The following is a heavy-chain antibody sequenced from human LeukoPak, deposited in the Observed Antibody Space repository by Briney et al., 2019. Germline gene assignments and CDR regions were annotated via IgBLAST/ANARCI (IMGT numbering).Heavy chain of an antibody. CDR3: ASGPYYYERTGAFDI. CDR2: IYYSGST. Sequence: SETLSLTCTVSGGSISSYCWSWIRQPPGKGLEWIGYIYYSGSTNYNPSLKSRVTISVDTSKKQFSLKLSSVSAADTAVYYWASGPYYYERTGAFDIWGQGTMVTVSS. J-gene: IGHJ3*02. CDR1: GGSISSYC. D-gene: IGHD3-22*01. V-gene: IGHV4-59*01.